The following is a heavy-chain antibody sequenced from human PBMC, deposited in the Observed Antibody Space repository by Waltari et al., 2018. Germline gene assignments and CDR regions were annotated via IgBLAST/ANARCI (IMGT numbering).Heavy chain of an antibody. Sequence: QLQLQESGPGLVKPSETLSLTCTVSGGSISSSSYYWGWIRPPPGTGLEWIGSIYYSGSTYYNPSLKSRVTISVDTSKNQFSLKLSSVTAADTAVYYCARLSGSSGWYGTKSHFDYWGQGTLVTVSS. CDR1: GGSISSSSYY. V-gene: IGHV4-39*01. CDR3: ARLSGSSGWYGTKSHFDY. CDR2: IYYSGST. J-gene: IGHJ4*02. D-gene: IGHD6-19*01.